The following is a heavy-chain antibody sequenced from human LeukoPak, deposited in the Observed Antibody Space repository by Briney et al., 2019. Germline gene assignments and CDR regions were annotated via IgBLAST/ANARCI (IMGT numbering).Heavy chain of an antibody. CDR1: GFTFSNSA. D-gene: IGHD1-26*01. CDR3: ASREPTRGSHDD. V-gene: IGHV1-58*02. J-gene: IGHJ1*01. CDR2: IIVGSGKT. Sequence: SVKVSCKASGFTFSNSAMQWLRQARGQRLEWIGWIIVGSGKTHYAQNFQERLTITRDMSTNTAYMELSSLQSEDTAVYYCASREPTRGSHDDWGQGTLVTVSS.